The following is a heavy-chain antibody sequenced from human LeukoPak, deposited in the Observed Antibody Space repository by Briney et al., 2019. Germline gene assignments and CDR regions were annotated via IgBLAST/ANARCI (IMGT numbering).Heavy chain of an antibody. CDR3: ARGGAVPRQDWFDP. J-gene: IGHJ5*02. V-gene: IGHV1-8*01. Sequence: ASVKVSCKASGYTFTNYDINWVRQATGQGLEWMGWLNPNNGNTGYARKFQGRVTITRDTSISTTYMELSSLKSEDTAVYYCARGGAVPRQDWFDPWGQGTPVTVSS. D-gene: IGHD6-6*01. CDR1: GYTFTNYD. CDR2: LNPNNGNT.